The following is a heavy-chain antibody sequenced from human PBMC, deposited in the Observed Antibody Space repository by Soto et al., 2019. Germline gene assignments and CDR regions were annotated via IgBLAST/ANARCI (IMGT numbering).Heavy chain of an antibody. V-gene: IGHV3-49*03. CDR3: SRKVTLSGVVLPTHWFDS. Sequence: PGGSLRLSCATSGFRFGDYGMSWFRQAPGKGLEWVGFISTEPHGAATQYAASVKGRFTITRDDSKRIVDLQMSSLKTEDTDIYYCSRKVTLSGVVLPTHWFDSWGQGALVTVSS. CDR1: GFRFGDYG. J-gene: IGHJ5*01. CDR2: ISTEPHGAAT. D-gene: IGHD3-3*01.